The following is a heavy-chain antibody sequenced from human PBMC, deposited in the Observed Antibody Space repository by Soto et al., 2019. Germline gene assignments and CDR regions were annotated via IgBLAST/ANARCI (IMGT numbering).Heavy chain of an antibody. CDR1: GVSISSYY. Sequence: QVQLQESGPGLVKPSETLSLTCTVSGVSISSYYWSWIRQPAGKGLERIGRMYTSGSTKYNPSLKGRVTMSVDTSKNQFSLRLMSVTAADTAVYYCARDPNHYEGWFDPWGQGTRVTVSS. CDR2: MYTSGST. D-gene: IGHD4-17*01. CDR3: ARDPNHYEGWFDP. J-gene: IGHJ5*02. V-gene: IGHV4-4*07.